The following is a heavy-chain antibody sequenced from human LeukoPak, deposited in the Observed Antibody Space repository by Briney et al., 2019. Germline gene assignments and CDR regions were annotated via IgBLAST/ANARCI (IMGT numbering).Heavy chain of an antibody. CDR1: GFTFSSYG. CDR2: ISANGGRT. Sequence: GGSLRLSCAASGFTFSSYGMSWVRQTPGKGLEWVSGISANGGRTYYADSLKGRFTLSRDSSKNTLYLQVNSLRAEDTAVYYCARMTPMAIAFYFDYWGQGTLVTVSS. D-gene: IGHD5-18*01. J-gene: IGHJ4*02. CDR3: ARMTPMAIAFYFDY. V-gene: IGHV3-23*01.